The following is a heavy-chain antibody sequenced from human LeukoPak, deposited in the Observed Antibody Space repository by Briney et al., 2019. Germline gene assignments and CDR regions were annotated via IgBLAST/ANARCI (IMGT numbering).Heavy chain of an antibody. V-gene: IGHV4-59*12. Sequence: SETLSLTCTVSGGSISSYYWSWIRQPPGKGLEWIGYIYYSGSTYYNPSLKSRVTMSVDTSKNQFSLNLTSVTAADTAVYYCAREYMGAVDYWGQGTLFTVSS. D-gene: IGHD1-1*01. CDR2: IYYSGST. CDR1: GGSISSYY. CDR3: AREYMGAVDY. J-gene: IGHJ4*02.